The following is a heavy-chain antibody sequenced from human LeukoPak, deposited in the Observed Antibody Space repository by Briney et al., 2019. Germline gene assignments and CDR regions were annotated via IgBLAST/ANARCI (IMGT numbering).Heavy chain of an antibody. D-gene: IGHD5-12*01. CDR2: IYTSGST. Sequence: PSETLSLTCTVSGGSISSGSYYWSWIRQPAGKGLEWIGRIYTSGSTNYNPSLKSRVTISVDTSKNQFSLKLSSVTAADTAVYYCAREVATRVILSWGQGTMVTVSS. J-gene: IGHJ3*01. CDR3: AREVATRVILS. CDR1: GGSISSGSYY. V-gene: IGHV4-61*02.